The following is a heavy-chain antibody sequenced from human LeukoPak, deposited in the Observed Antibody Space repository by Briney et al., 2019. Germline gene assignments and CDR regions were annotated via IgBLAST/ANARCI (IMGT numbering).Heavy chain of an antibody. CDR2: IWYDGHNN. Sequence: PGRSLRLSCAASGFTFSNYVLHWVPQAPAKGLEWVALIWYDGHNNYYADSGRGRFTISRDNSNNTLYLEMNSLRAEDTAVYYCAKGGATRRSFYYYMDVWGRGTTVTVSS. V-gene: IGHV3-33*06. CDR1: GFTFSNYV. D-gene: IGHD1-26*01. J-gene: IGHJ6*03. CDR3: AKGGATRRSFYYYMDV.